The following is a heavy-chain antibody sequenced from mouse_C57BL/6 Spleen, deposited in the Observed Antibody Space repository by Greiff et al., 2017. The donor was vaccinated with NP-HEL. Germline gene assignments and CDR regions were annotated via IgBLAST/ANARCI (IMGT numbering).Heavy chain of an antibody. V-gene: IGHV3-6*01. CDR3: AGPHYGSYGYYYDMDY. J-gene: IGHJ4*01. D-gene: IGHD2-1*01. CDR1: GYSITSCYY. Sequence: EVQLVESGPGLVKPSQSLSLTCSVTGYSITSCYYWNWIRQPPGNKLAWMGNISYDGSNNYNQTLKNQITITRDTSKNQFFLKLNSVTTEDTATYYCAGPHYGSYGYYYDMDYWGQGTSVTVSS. CDR2: ISYDGSN.